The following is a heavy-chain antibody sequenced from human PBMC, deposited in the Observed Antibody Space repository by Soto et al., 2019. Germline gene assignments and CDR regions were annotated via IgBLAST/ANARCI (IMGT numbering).Heavy chain of an antibody. D-gene: IGHD3-9*01. CDR2: IYYSGST. V-gene: IGHV4-59*01. CDR1: GGPISSYY. Sequence: SETLSLTCTVSGGPISSYYWSWIRQPPGKGLEWIGYIYYSGSTNYNPSLKSRVTISVDTSKNQFSLKLSSVTAADTAVYYCARVQMHYDILTGYYPADDYYFDYWGQGTLVTVSS. CDR3: ARVQMHYDILTGYYPADDYYFDY. J-gene: IGHJ4*02.